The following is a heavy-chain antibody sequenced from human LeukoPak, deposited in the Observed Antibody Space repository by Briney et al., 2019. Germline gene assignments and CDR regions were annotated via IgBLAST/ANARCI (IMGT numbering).Heavy chain of an antibody. CDR2: ISSSSSYI. Sequence: GGSLRLSCAASGFTFSSYSKNWVRQAPGKGLEWVSSISSSSSYIYHADSVKGRFTISRDNAKNSLYLQMNSLRAEDTAVYYCASFSAVYWGQGTLVTVSS. V-gene: IGHV3-21*01. D-gene: IGHD3-10*01. CDR1: GFTFSSYS. CDR3: ASFSAVY. J-gene: IGHJ4*02.